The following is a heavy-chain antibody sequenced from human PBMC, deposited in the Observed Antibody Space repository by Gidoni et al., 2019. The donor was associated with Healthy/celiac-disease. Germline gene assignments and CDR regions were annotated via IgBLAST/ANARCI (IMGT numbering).Heavy chain of an antibody. J-gene: IGHJ3*02. CDR3: ASSLPIAGTMTDAFDI. D-gene: IGHD3-22*01. Sequence: QAPGKGLEWVSYISSSGSTIYYADSVKGRFTISRDNAKNSLYLQMNSLRAEDTAVYYCASSLPIAGTMTDAFDIWGQGTMVSVSS. V-gene: IGHV3-11*01. CDR2: ISSSGSTI.